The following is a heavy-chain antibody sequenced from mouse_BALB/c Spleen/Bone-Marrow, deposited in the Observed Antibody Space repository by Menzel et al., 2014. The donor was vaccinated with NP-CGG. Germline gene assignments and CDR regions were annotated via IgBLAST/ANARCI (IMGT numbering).Heavy chain of an antibody. Sequence: QVQLKESGAELVKPGASVKLSCKASGYTFTNYFMYWVKQRPGQGLEWIGEINPNNGGTNFNENSKSKATLTLDKSSSTANMQLSSLTAEDSAVYYCTRSGPEFAYWGHGTLVTVSA. CDR3: TRSGPEFAY. CDR2: INPNNGGT. CDR1: GYTFTNYF. J-gene: IGHJ3*01. V-gene: IGHV1S81*02.